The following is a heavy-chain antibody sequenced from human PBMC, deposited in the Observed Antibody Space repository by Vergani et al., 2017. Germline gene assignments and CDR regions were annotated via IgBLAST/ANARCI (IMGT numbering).Heavy chain of an antibody. V-gene: IGHV4-4*07. CDR1: GGSISSYY. CDR3: AIDEGFLFGVAGYFDL. Sequence: QVQLQESGPGLVKPSETLSLTCTVSGGSISSYYWSWIRQPAGKGLEWIGRIYTSGSTNYNPSLKSRVTMSVDTSKNQFSLKLSSVTAADTAGYYCAIDEGFLFGVAGYFDLWGRGTLVTVSS. D-gene: IGHD3-3*01. CDR2: IYTSGST. J-gene: IGHJ2*01.